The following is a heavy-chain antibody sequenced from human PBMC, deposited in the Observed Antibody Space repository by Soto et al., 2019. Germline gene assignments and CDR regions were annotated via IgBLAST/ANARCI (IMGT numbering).Heavy chain of an antibody. V-gene: IGHV4-59*08. CDR1: GGSISSYY. Sequence: SETLSLTCTVSGGSISSYYWSWIRQPPGKGLEWIGYIYYSGSTNYSPSFQGQVTISADKSISTAYLQWSSLKASDTAMYYCARHLLEEHYYYYGMDVWGQGTTVTVSS. J-gene: IGHJ6*02. CDR2: IYYSGST. CDR3: ARHLLEEHYYYYGMDV. D-gene: IGHD1-1*01.